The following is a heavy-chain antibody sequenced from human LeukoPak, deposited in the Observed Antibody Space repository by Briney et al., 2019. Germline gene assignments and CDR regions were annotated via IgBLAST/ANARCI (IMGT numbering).Heavy chain of an antibody. Sequence: ASVKVSCKTSGYTFTSYGVSWVRQAPGQGLEWMGWISGYNGNTKYAQKFQGRVTMTTDTSTNTAYMELRSLRSDDTAVYYCARDRRYFDWLLSIRDAFDIWGQGTMVTVSS. J-gene: IGHJ3*02. CDR1: GYTFTSYG. D-gene: IGHD3-9*01. CDR3: ARDRRYFDWLLSIRDAFDI. V-gene: IGHV1-18*01. CDR2: ISGYNGNT.